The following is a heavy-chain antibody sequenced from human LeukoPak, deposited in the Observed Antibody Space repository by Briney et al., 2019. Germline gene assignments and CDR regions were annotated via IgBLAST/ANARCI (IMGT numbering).Heavy chain of an antibody. CDR1: GFTFDDYA. D-gene: IGHD4/OR15-4a*01. J-gene: IGHJ3*02. CDR2: ISWNSGSI. CDR3: AKASDYGGNTVAFDI. V-gene: IGHV3-9*01. Sequence: GGSLRLSCAASGFTFDDYAMHWVRQAPGKGLEWVPGISWNSGSIGYADSVKGRFTISRDNAKNSLYLQMNSLRAEDTALYYCAKASDYGGNTVAFDIWGQGTMVTVSS.